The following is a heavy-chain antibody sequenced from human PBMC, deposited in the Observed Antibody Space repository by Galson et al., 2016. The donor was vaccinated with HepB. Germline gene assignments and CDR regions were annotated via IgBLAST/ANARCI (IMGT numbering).Heavy chain of an antibody. V-gene: IGHV3-33*01. CDR3: ARAHWGVVSIEWNYFDY. CDR1: GFTFSSYG. J-gene: IGHJ4*02. D-gene: IGHD3-3*01. CDR2: IWYDGSKK. Sequence: SLRLSCAASGFTFSSYGMHWVRLAPGKGLEWVAFIWYDGSKKYYADSVKGRFTISRDNSKNTLYLQMNRLRVEDTAIYYCARAHWGVVSIEWNYFDYWGQGALVTVSS.